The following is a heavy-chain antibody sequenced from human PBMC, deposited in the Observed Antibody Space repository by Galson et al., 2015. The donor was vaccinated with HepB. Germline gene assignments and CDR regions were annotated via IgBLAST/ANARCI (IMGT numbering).Heavy chain of an antibody. Sequence: SVKVSCKASGGTFSSYAISWVRQAPGQGLEWMGGIIPILGIANYAQKFQGRVTITADKSTSTAYMELSSLRSEDTAVYYCARGTTDTIFGVVNTLRDYYYYMDVWGKGTTVTVSS. CDR1: GGTFSSYA. CDR3: ARGTTDTIFGVVNTLRDYYYYMDV. V-gene: IGHV1-69*10. CDR2: IIPILGIA. D-gene: IGHD3-3*01. J-gene: IGHJ6*03.